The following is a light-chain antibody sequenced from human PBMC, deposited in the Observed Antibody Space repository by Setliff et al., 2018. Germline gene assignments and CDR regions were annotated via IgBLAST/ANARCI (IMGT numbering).Light chain of an antibody. J-gene: IGLJ1*01. V-gene: IGLV2-14*01. Sequence: QSVLTQPASVSGSPGQSIAVSYTGSGSDVGAYKFVSWYQQRPGKAPRLMIYDVSNRPSGVSDRFSGSKSGNTASLTISGLQAEDEADYYCCSYTGTSTPYVFGTGTKV. CDR3: CSYTGTSTPYV. CDR2: DVS. CDR1: GSDVGAYKF.